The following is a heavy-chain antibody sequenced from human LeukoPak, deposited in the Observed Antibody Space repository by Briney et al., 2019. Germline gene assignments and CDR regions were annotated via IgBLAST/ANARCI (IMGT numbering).Heavy chain of an antibody. V-gene: IGHV4-4*02. J-gene: IGHJ3*02. Sequence: SGTLSLTCAVSGDSISNKNWWSWVRQPPGKGLEWIGEISHSGSTNYNPSLKSRVTMSVDTSKNQFSLKLSSVTAADTAVYYCARDIAPPAAFDIWGQGTMVTVSS. CDR1: GDSISNKNW. CDR2: ISHSGST. CDR3: ARDIAPPAAFDI. D-gene: IGHD6-13*01.